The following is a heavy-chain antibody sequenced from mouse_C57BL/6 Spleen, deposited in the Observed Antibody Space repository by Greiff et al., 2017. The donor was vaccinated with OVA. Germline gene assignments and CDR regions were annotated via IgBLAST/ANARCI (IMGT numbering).Heavy chain of an antibody. CDR1: GYTFTSYW. CDR3: ARITTVVGGAMDY. CDR2: IYPGSGST. Sequence: VQLQQPGAELVKPGASVKMSCKASGYTFTSYWITWVKQRPGQGLEWIGDIYPGSGSTNYNEKFKSKATLTVDTSSSTAYMQLSSLTSEDSAVYYCARITTVVGGAMDYWGQGTSVTVSS. J-gene: IGHJ4*01. V-gene: IGHV1-55*01. D-gene: IGHD1-1*01.